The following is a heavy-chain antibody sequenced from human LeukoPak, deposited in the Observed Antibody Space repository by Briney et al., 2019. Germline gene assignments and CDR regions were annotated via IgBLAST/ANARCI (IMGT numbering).Heavy chain of an antibody. CDR3: ARYTATVV. D-gene: IGHD5-18*01. CDR2: ISSSSSTI. CDR1: GFTFRSYS. V-gene: IGHV3-48*01. J-gene: IGHJ6*04. Sequence: GGSLRLSRAASGFTFRSYSMNWVRQAPGKGLEWVSYISSSSSTIYYADSVKGRFTISRDNAKNSLYLQMNSLRAEDTAVYYCARYTATVVWGKGTTVTVSS.